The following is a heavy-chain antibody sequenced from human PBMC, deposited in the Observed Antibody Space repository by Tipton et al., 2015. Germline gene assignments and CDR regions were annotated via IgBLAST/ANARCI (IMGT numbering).Heavy chain of an antibody. D-gene: IGHD3-22*01. V-gene: IGHV5-51*01. CDR2: IYPGDSET. Sequence: VQLVQSGAEVKKPGDSLKISCKASAYSFTTYWIGWVRQMPGKGLEWMGIIYPGDSETRYSPSFQGQVTISADKSISTAYLHWSSLKASDTAMYYCARHVSFYYDTHGSDALDIWAQGTMVTVSS. J-gene: IGHJ3*02. CDR1: AYSFTTYW. CDR3: ARHVSFYYDTHGSDALDI.